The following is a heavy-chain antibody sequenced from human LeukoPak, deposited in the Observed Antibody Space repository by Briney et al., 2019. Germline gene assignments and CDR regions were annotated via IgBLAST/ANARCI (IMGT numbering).Heavy chain of an antibody. V-gene: IGHV3-48*04. J-gene: IGHJ5*02. CDR3: AREAGNWFDP. D-gene: IGHD6-19*01. Sequence: GGSLRLSCAASGFTFSSYSMNWVRQAPGKGLEWISYISSGSTTIYYADSVKGRFTISRDNAKNSLYLQMNSLRAEDTAVYYCAREAGNWFDPWGQGTLVTVSS. CDR1: GFTFSSYS. CDR2: ISSGSTTI.